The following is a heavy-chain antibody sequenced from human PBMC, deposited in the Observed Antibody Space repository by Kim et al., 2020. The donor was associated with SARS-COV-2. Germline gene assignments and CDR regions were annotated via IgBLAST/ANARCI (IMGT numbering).Heavy chain of an antibody. CDR2: IYYSGST. J-gene: IGHJ5*02. Sequence: SETLSLTCTVSGGSISSYYWSWIRQPPGKGLEWIGYIYYSGSTNYNPSLKSRVTISVDTSKNQFSLKLSSVTAADTAVYYCARVVFITGTPRWFDPWGQGTLVTVSS. CDR1: GGSISSYY. V-gene: IGHV4-59*13. D-gene: IGHD1-20*01. CDR3: ARVVFITGTPRWFDP.